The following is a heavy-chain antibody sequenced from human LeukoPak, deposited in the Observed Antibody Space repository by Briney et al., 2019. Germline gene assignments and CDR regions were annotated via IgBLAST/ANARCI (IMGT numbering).Heavy chain of an antibody. Sequence: SETLSLTCTVSGGSISSTSHYWGWIRRPPGKGLEWIASIYYTGYTNYNPSLKSPVTMSVDTSMNQFSLKLSSVTAADTAVYYCVRHERYNGMDVRGQGTTVTVSS. CDR2: IYYTGYT. V-gene: IGHV4-39*01. CDR1: GGSISSTSHY. CDR3: VRHERYNGMDV. J-gene: IGHJ6*02.